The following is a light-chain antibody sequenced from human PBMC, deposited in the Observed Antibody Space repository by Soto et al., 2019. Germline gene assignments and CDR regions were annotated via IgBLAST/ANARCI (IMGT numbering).Light chain of an antibody. CDR3: SSYAYSSTPYV. CDR2: EVS. V-gene: IGLV2-14*01. J-gene: IGLJ1*01. Sequence: QSVLTQPASVSGSTGQSITISCTGTSSDVGGYNYVSWYQQHPGKAPKLMIYEVSNRPSGVSNRFSGSKSGNTASLTISGVQAEDEADYYCSSYAYSSTPYVFGTGTKLTVL. CDR1: SSDVGGYNY.